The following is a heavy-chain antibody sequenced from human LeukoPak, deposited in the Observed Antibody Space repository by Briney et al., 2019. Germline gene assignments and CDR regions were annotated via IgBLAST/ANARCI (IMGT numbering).Heavy chain of an antibody. CDR1: GFTFSSFA. D-gene: IGHD3-10*01. Sequence: GGSLRLSCAASGFTFSSFALSWVRQAPGKGLECVSGIMANGCSAYYADSVKGRFTISRDNSKNTLYLQMNRLRAEDTGVYYCAKIMGSRHCWGQGTLVTVSS. CDR2: IMANGCSA. V-gene: IGHV3-23*01. CDR3: AKIMGSRHC. J-gene: IGHJ4*02.